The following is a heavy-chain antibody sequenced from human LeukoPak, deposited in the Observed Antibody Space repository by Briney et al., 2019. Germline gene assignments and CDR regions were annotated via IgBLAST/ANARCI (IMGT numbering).Heavy chain of an antibody. V-gene: IGHV1-8*01. CDR1: GYTFSTYD. D-gene: IGHD3-9*01. Sequence: ASVKVSCKASGYTFSTYDINWVRQATGQGLEWMGWMNPNSGNTGYAQKFQGRVTMTRYTSISTAYMELSGLRAEDTALYYCAKILTGYRNDAFDIWGQGTMVTVSS. J-gene: IGHJ3*02. CDR3: AKILTGYRNDAFDI. CDR2: MNPNSGNT.